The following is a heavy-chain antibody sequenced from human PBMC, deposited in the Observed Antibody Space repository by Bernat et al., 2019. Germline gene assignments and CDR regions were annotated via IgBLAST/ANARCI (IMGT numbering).Heavy chain of an antibody. D-gene: IGHD5-12*01. CDR2: MSGVESRT. CDR1: GFSFGSYA. V-gene: IGHV3-23*01. J-gene: IGHJ4*02. CDR3: AKTPMFGAYEYYFDY. Sequence: EVQLLESGGGLVQPGGSLRLSCAASGFSFGSYAMGWVRLAPGRGLECVSGMSGVESRTYYADSVKGRFTISRDNSKNTLYLQMNSLRVEDTAVYYCAKTPMFGAYEYYFDYWGQGTLVTVSS.